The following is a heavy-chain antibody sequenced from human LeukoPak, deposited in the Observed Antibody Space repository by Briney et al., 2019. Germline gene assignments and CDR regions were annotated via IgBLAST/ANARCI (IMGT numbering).Heavy chain of an antibody. V-gene: IGHV1-2*02. CDR1: VYTFTVYY. CDR3: ARAYSVATILLDY. D-gene: IGHD5-24*01. J-gene: IGHJ4*02. Sequence: ASVKVSSKASVYTFTVYYMHWVRQAPGQGLGWMGWINPNSGGTNYAKKFQGRVTMTRDTSISTAYMELSRLRSDDTAVYYCARAYSVATILLDYWGQGTLVTVSS. CDR2: INPNSGGT.